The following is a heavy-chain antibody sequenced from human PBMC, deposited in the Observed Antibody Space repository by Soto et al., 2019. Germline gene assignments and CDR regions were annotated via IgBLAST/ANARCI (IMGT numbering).Heavy chain of an antibody. V-gene: IGHV1-2*04. D-gene: IGHD3-3*01. CDR3: ARVGYYDFWSGPSRFRAFDI. CDR2: INPNSGGT. CDR1: GYTFTGYY. Sequence: ASVKVSCKASGYTFTGYYMHWVRQAPGQGLEWMGWINPNSGGTNYAQKFQGWVTMTRDTSISTAYMELSRLRSNDTGVYYCARVGYYDFWSGPSRFRAFDIWGQGTMVTVSS. J-gene: IGHJ3*02.